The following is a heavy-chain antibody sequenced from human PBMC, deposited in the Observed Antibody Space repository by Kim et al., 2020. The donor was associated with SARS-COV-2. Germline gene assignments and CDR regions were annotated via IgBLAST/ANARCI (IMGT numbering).Heavy chain of an antibody. D-gene: IGHD6-19*01. CDR3: ASRPGLAVAGFDY. CDR2: INTDNGDT. V-gene: IGHV1-3*04. Sequence: ASVKVSCTASGYSFTNSALNWVRQAPGQRLEWMGWINTDNGDTYLSQKFQGRVTITRDTSARTAYMELSRLTSEDTAVYFCASRPGLAVAGFDYWGQGTLVTVSS. CDR1: GYSFTNSA. J-gene: IGHJ4*02.